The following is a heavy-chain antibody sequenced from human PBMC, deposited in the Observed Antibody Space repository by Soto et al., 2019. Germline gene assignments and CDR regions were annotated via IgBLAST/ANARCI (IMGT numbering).Heavy chain of an antibody. CDR1: GGTFSSYA. V-gene: IGHV1-69*13. CDR2: IIPIFGTA. J-gene: IGHJ4*02. CDR3: ARVYDSSGYYSTFVY. D-gene: IGHD3-22*01. Sequence: ASVKVSCKAAGGTFSSYAISWVRQAPGQGLEWMGGIIPIFGTANYAQKFQGRVTITADESTSTAYMELSSLRSEDTAVYYCARVYDSSGYYSTFVYWGQGTLVTVSS.